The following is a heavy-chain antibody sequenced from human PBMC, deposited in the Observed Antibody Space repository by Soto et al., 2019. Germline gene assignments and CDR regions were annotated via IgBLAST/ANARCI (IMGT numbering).Heavy chain of an antibody. CDR2: ITSDGKSK. V-gene: IGHV3-74*01. CDR3: ARESGDWPLNWFDP. CDR1: GFNFSNHW. D-gene: IGHD2-21*02. Sequence: GSLRLSCAASGFNFSNHWMHWVRQRPAEGLVWVSRITSDGKSKAYAESVKGRFAISRDNAKNTLYLQMNGLTAEDTAVYYCARESGDWPLNWFDPWGQGTLVTVS. J-gene: IGHJ5*02.